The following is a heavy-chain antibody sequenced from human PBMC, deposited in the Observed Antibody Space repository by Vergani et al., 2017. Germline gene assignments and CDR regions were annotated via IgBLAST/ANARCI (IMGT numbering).Heavy chain of an antibody. CDR3: ARGITMIVVVTSEGSWFDP. J-gene: IGHJ5*02. CDR2: IYYSGST. D-gene: IGHD3-22*01. Sequence: QVQLQESGPGLVKPSQTLSLTCTVSGGSISSGDYYWSWLRQPPGKGLEWIGYIYYSGSTYYNPSLKSRVTISVDTSKNQFSLKLSSVTAADTAVYYCARGITMIVVVTSEGSWFDPWGQGTLVTVSS. CDR1: GGSISSGDYY. V-gene: IGHV4-30-4*01.